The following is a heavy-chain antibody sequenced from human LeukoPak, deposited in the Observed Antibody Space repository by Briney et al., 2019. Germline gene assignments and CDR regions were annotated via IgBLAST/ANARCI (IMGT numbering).Heavy chain of an antibody. J-gene: IGHJ4*02. Sequence: GGSLRLSXAASGFTFRSYWMSWVRQAPGKGLEWVANINQGGSVKYYVDSVKGRFTISRDDAKNSLYVQMNSLRDEDTAVYYCARGGYSGWNLEYWGQGTLVTVSS. CDR3: ARGGYSGWNLEY. V-gene: IGHV3-7*01. CDR2: INQGGSVK. CDR1: GFTFRSYW. D-gene: IGHD5-12*01.